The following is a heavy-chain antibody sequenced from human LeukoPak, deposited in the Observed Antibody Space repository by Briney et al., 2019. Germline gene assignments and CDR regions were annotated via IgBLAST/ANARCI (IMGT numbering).Heavy chain of an antibody. CDR1: GGSFSGYY. Sequence: SETLSLTCAVYGGSFSGYYWSWIRQPPGKGLEWIGEINHSGSTNYNPSLKSRVTISVDTSKSQFSLKLSSVTAADTAVYYCAREGVPAAKYYFDYWGQGTLVTVSS. CDR3: AREGVPAAKYYFDY. CDR2: INHSGST. V-gene: IGHV4-34*01. D-gene: IGHD2-2*01. J-gene: IGHJ4*02.